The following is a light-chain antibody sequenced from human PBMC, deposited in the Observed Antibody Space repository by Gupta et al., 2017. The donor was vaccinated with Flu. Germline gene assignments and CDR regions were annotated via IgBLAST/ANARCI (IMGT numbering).Light chain of an antibody. CDR2: STS. CDR3: QQSYTTPWT. Sequence: IQMTQSPSSLSPSVGDRVTITCRASQTVTSFLNWYQHKPGNAPKLLIYSTSNLQSGVPRRFSGSGSGTDFTLTISSLQPEDVATYYCQQSYTTPWTFGQGTKVEI. J-gene: IGKJ1*01. CDR1: QTVTSF. V-gene: IGKV1-39*01.